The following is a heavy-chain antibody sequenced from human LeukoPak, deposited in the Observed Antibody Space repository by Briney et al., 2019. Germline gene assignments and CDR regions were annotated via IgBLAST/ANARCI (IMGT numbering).Heavy chain of an antibody. J-gene: IGHJ4*02. CDR2: LSSSSSSI. D-gene: IGHD3-22*01. Sequence: GGSLRLSCAASGFTFSSYAMSWVRQAPGKGLEWVSYLSSSSSSIYYADSVKGRFTISRDNAKNSLYLQMNSLRAEDTAVYYCARQNGAGYYYYFDSWGQGTLVTVSS. CDR1: GFTFSSYA. V-gene: IGHV3-48*01. CDR3: ARQNGAGYYYYFDS.